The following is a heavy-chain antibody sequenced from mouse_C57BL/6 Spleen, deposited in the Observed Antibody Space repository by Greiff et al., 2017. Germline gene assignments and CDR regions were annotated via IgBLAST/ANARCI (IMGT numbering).Heavy chain of an antibody. CDR3: ARETHDYDVFAY. J-gene: IGHJ3*01. CDR1: GYSITSGYY. D-gene: IGHD2-4*01. V-gene: IGHV3-6*01. CDR2: ISYDGSN. Sequence: EVQRVESGPGLVKPSQSLSLTCSVTGYSITSGYYWNWIRQFPGNKLEWMGYISYDGSNNYNPSLKNRISITRDTSKNQFFLKLNSVTTEDTATYYCARETHDYDVFAYWGQGTLVTVSA.